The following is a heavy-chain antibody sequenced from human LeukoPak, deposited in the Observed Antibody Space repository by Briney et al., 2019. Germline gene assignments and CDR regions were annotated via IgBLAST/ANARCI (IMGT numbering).Heavy chain of an antibody. J-gene: IGHJ6*03. V-gene: IGHV1-69*05. D-gene: IGHD2-2*02. Sequence: SVKVSCKASGYTFNGYYMHWVRQAPGQAREWMGGIIPIFGTANYAQKFQGRVTITTDESTSTAYMELSSLRSEDTAVYYCASVRYCSSTSCYIRDYYYMDVWGKGTTVTVSS. CDR3: ASVRYCSSTSCYIRDYYYMDV. CDR1: GYTFNGYY. CDR2: IIPIFGTA.